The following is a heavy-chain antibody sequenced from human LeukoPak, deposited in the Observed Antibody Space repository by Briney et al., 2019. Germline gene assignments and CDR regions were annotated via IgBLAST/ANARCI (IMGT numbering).Heavy chain of an antibody. V-gene: IGHV4-59*01. CDR1: GGSITNYY. CDR2: MFYSGSA. J-gene: IGHJ4*02. D-gene: IGHD3-22*01. Sequence: SETLSLTCTVSGGSITNYYWSWVRRPPGKGLEWVGYMFYSGSASYNPSLKSRVTISVDTSKNQFSLKLNSVTAADPAVYYCAGTNYDSSGYYYRFFDYWGQGTLVTVSS. CDR3: AGTNYDSSGYYYRFFDY.